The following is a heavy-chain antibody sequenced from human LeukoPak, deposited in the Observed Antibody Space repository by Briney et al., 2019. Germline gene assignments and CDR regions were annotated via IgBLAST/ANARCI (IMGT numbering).Heavy chain of an antibody. V-gene: IGHV1-2*02. CDR3: ARADFIDAGPYLIGP. CDR2: INTKTGRT. Sequence: ASVKVSCKTSGYSFTDYYIHWVRQAPGQGLEWMAWINTKTGRTSSARKFQGRVTMTRDPSITTVYMDMAWLTSDDTAIYFCARADFIDAGPYLIGPWGQGALVTVSS. J-gene: IGHJ5*02. CDR1: GYSFTDYY. D-gene: IGHD3-3*01.